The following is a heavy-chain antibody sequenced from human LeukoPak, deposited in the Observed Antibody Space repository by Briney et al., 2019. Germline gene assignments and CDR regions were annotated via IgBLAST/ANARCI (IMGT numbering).Heavy chain of an antibody. D-gene: IGHD3-3*01. Sequence: PSKTLSLTCAVYGGSFSGYYWSWIRQPPGKGLEWIGEINHSGSTNYNPSLKSRVTISVDTSKNQFSLKLSSVTAADTAVYYCAKGRGKLRFLEWLLSTWGQGTLVTVSS. J-gene: IGHJ4*02. V-gene: IGHV4-34*01. CDR2: INHSGST. CDR1: GGSFSGYY. CDR3: AKGRGKLRFLEWLLST.